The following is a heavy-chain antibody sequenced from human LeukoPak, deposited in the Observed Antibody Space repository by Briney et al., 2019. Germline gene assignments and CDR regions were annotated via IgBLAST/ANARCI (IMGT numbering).Heavy chain of an antibody. D-gene: IGHD5-12*01. CDR2: ISNNGYTI. J-gene: IGHJ4*02. V-gene: IGHV3-11*01. Sequence: GGSLRLSCAPSGFSFGDYYMTWIRQAPGKGLEWISYISNNGYTIYYADSVKGRFTISRDNAKNSLSLQMNSLRADDSAIYYCARDRRTPHSAYDWGHLDYWGQGILVTVSS. CDR3: ARDRRTPHSAYDWGHLDY. CDR1: GFSFGDYY.